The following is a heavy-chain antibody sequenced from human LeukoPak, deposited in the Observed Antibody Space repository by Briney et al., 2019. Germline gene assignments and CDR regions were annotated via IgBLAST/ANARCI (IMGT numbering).Heavy chain of an antibody. CDR1: GFTFRSHA. J-gene: IGHJ4*02. CDR3: AKDFRIGYSAHFDY. D-gene: IGHD2-21*01. CDR2: IYENGGTT. Sequence: GGSLRLSCVGSGFTFRSHAMSWVRQAAEKGLEFVSGIYENGGTTYYADSVKGRFSISRDNSKNTLYLQMDSLRGEDTAVYYCAKDFRIGYSAHFDYWGQGALVTVSS. V-gene: IGHV3-23*01.